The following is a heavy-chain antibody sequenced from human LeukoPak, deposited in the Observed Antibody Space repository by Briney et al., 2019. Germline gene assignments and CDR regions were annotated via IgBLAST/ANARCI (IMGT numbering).Heavy chain of an antibody. V-gene: IGHV3-7*01. J-gene: IGHJ4*02. D-gene: IGHD4-17*01. Sequence: GGSLRLSCAASGFTMSTYWMSCFRQAPGKGLEWEASIQQGGSEQHYVESVKGRFTISRDNVKNSLYLQMNSLRAEDTAVYYCASAGTSYGDQFFDYWGQGTLVTVSS. CDR2: IQQGGSEQ. CDR3: ASAGTSYGDQFFDY. CDR1: GFTMSTYW.